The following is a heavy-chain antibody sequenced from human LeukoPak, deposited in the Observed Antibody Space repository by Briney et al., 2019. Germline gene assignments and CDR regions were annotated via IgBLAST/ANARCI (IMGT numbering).Heavy chain of an antibody. CDR3: AKLAAASDY. D-gene: IGHD6-13*01. Sequence: AGGSLRLSCAATGFTFSSYGMHWVRQAPGKGLGWVAFIRYDGSNKYYADSVKGRLTISRDNSKNTLYMQMISLRAEDTAVYYCAKLAAASDYWGQGTLVTVSS. V-gene: IGHV3-30*02. CDR2: IRYDGSNK. CDR1: GFTFSSYG. J-gene: IGHJ4*02.